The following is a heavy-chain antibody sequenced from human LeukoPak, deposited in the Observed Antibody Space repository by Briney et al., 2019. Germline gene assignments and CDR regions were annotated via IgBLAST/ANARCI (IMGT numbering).Heavy chain of an antibody. CDR3: IVVPAAMWGRYGMDV. J-gene: IGHJ6*02. V-gene: IGHV3-30*02. D-gene: IGHD2-2*01. CDR2: IRYDGSNK. CDR1: GFTFSSYG. Sequence: PGGSLRLSCAASGFTFSSYGMHWVRQAPGKGLEWVAFIRYDGSNKYYADSVKGRFTISRDNSKSTLYLQMNSLRAEDTAVYYCIVVPAAMWGRYGMDVWGQGTTATVSS.